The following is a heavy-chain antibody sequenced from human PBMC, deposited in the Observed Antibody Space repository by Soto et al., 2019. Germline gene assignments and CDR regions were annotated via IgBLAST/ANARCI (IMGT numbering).Heavy chain of an antibody. D-gene: IGHD2-21*02. V-gene: IGHV4-30-2*01. CDR1: GGPISSGGYS. CDR3: ARLGGYYQAFDQ. CDR2: IYHSGST. J-gene: IGHJ4*02. Sequence: PSETLSLTCAVSGGPISSGGYSWSWIRQPPGKGLEWIGYIYHSGSTYYNPSLKSRVTISVDTSRNQFSLKLNSVTAADTAVYYCARLGGYYQAFDQWGQGSLVTVSS.